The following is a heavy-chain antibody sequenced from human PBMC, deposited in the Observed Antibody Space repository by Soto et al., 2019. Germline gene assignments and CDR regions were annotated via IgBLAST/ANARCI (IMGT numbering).Heavy chain of an antibody. CDR3: AKDVVATYYYFMDV. D-gene: IGHD5-12*01. J-gene: IGHJ6*03. V-gene: IGHV3-23*01. CDR1: GFTFSSYA. Sequence: EVQLLESGGGLVQPGGSLRLSCAASGFTFSSYAMSWVRQAPGKGLEWVSAISGSGGSTYYADSVKGRFTISRDKSKNTLYLQMNSLRAEDTAVYYCAKDVVATYYYFMDVWGKGTTVTVSS. CDR2: ISGSGGST.